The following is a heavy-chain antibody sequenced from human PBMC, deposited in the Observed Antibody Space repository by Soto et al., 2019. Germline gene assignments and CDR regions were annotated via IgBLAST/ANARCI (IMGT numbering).Heavy chain of an antibody. V-gene: IGHV3-30-3*01. CDR1: GFIFSTYT. D-gene: IGHD6-13*01. J-gene: IGHJ4*02. Sequence: QVQLVESGGGVVQPGRSLRLSCAASGFIFSTYTMHWVRQAPGKGLEWLTVMSYDGSQKYYADSVQGRLTIARDNSKXXLXLXXXXXXXXXXXVSXXAXAXXXSWHNFDSWGQGTLVTVSS. CDR3: AXAXXXSWHNFDS. CDR2: MSYDGSQK.